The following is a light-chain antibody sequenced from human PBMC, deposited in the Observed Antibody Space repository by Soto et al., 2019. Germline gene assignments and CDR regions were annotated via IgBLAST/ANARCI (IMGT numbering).Light chain of an antibody. V-gene: IGKV1-5*03. CDR1: QSISNW. Sequence: DSQMTQSPSTLGASVGHRVTITCRPSQSISNWLAWYQQKPGKAPKLLIYKASSLDSGVPSRFSGGGSGTEFTLTISSLQPDAFATYYCQQYDSYPLTFGGGTKVDIK. CDR2: KAS. CDR3: QQYDSYPLT. J-gene: IGKJ4*01.